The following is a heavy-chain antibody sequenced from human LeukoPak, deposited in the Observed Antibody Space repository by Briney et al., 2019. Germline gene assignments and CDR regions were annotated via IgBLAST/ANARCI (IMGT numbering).Heavy chain of an antibody. J-gene: IGHJ1*01. D-gene: IGHD2-2*01. CDR1: GGSISSSSYY. V-gene: IGHV4-39*07. CDR2: IYYSGST. Sequence: SETLSLTCTVSGGSISSSSYYWGWIRQPPGKGLEWIGSIYYSGSTYYNPSLKSRLTISVDTSKNQCSLKLTSVTAADTAVYYCARGAAADRKYFQLWGQGTLVTVSS. CDR3: ARGAAADRKYFQL.